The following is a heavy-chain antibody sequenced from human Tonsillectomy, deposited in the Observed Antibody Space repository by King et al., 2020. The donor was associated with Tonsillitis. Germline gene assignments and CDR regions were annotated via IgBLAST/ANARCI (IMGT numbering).Heavy chain of an antibody. Sequence: QLVQSGAEVKKPGSSVKVSCKASGGTVSRYALSWVRQAPGQGLEWMGRISPVLGLTNYAQNFQGRVTITADKSTSTAYMELSSLRSDDTAVYYCAREDFLARSGYPLHWLGPGGQGSLVTVSS. CDR3: AREDFLARSGYPLHWLGP. D-gene: IGHD5-12*01. J-gene: IGHJ5*02. V-gene: IGHV1-69*04. CDR1: GGTVSRYA. CDR2: ISPVLGLT.